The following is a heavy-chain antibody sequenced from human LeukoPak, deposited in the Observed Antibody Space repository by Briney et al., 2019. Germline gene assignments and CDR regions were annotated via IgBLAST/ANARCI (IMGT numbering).Heavy chain of an antibody. CDR3: ATEGGNYDILTGYGTFDY. D-gene: IGHD3-9*01. J-gene: IGHJ4*02. CDR1: GGSISSGSYY. V-gene: IGHV4-61*02. Sequence: SQTLSLTCTVSGGSISSGSYYWSWIRQPAGKGLEWIGRIYTSGSTNYNPSLKSRVTISVDTSKNQFSLKLSSVTAADTAVYYCATEGGNYDILTGYGTFDYWGQGTLVTVSS. CDR2: IYTSGST.